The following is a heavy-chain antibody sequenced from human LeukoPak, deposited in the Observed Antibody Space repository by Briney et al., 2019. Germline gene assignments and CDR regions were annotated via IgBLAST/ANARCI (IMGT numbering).Heavy chain of an antibody. V-gene: IGHV3-23*01. D-gene: IGHD3-10*01. J-gene: IGHJ4*02. CDR3: AKDWKYYYGSGSYYVY. CDR2: ISGSGGST. CDR1: GLTFSHYA. Sequence: GGSLRLSCAASGLTFSHYAMSWVRQAPGKGLEWVSAISGSGGSTYYADSVKGRFTISRDNSKNTLYLQMNSLRAEDTAVYYCAKDWKYYYGSGSYYVYWGQGTLVTVSS.